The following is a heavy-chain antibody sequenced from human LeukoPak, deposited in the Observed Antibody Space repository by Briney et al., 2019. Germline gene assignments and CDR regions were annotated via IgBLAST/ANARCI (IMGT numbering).Heavy chain of an antibody. J-gene: IGHJ4*02. V-gene: IGHV3-30*04. Sequence: GGSLRLSCEGSAYTFSYYFMYWVRQAPGKELEWVAAISDDGTSEHYADSMKGRFTISRDNSKNTLYLQMNSLRAEDTAVYYCAKDGRRIAVAAPGLQEFDYWGQGTLVTVSS. CDR3: AKDGRRIAVAAPGLQEFDY. CDR1: AYTFSYYF. CDR2: ISDDGTSE. D-gene: IGHD6-19*01.